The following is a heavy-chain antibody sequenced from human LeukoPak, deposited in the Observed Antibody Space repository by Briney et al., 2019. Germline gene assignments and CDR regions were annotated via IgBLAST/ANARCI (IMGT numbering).Heavy chain of an antibody. Sequence: ASVKVSCKVSGYTLTELSMHWVRQAPGKGLEWMGGFDPEDGETIYAQKFQGRVTMTEDTSTDTAYMELSSLRSEDTAVYYCAIGPYCSSTSCYDGDYWGQGTLVTVSS. CDR2: FDPEDGET. J-gene: IGHJ4*02. CDR3: AIGPYCSSTSCYDGDY. CDR1: GYTLTELS. D-gene: IGHD2-2*01. V-gene: IGHV1-24*01.